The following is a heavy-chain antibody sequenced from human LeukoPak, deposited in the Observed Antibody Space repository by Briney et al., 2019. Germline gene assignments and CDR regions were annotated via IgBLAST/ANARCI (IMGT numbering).Heavy chain of an antibody. Sequence: GGSLRLSCVASGFTFNIYWIHWVRQAPGKGLVWVSRINSDGSSTIYADSVKGRFTISRDNAENTVYLQMNSLRAEDTAVYYCARDGDLDPDYGDFPIWGQGTLVTVSS. CDR2: INSDGSST. CDR1: GFTFNIYW. J-gene: IGHJ4*02. CDR3: ARDGDLDPDYGDFPI. D-gene: IGHD4-17*01. V-gene: IGHV3-74*01.